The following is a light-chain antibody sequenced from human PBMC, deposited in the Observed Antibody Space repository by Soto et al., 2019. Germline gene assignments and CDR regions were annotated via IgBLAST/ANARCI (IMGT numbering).Light chain of an antibody. J-gene: IGLJ2*01. Sequence: QSVLTQPASVSGSPGQSITISCTGTSSDVGVYDFVSWYQQHPAKAPKLLIYDVSYRPSGVSDRFSGSKSGNTASLTISGLQAEDEADYYCCSYTSSSTLLFGGGTQMTVL. CDR3: CSYTSSSTLL. CDR1: SSDVGVYDF. CDR2: DVS. V-gene: IGLV2-14*01.